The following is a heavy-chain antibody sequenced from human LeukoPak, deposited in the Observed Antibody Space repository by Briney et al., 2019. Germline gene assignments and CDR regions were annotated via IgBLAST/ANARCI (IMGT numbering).Heavy chain of an antibody. CDR1: GDSISSNY. CDR3: ARLGGSALDY. CDR2: IYYSGSA. Sequence: PSETLSLTCTVSGDSISSNYWNWIRQPPGKGLEWIGSIYYSGSANYNPSLKSRVTISVDTSKNQFSLKQSSVTAADTAVYYCARLGGSALDYWGQGTLVTVSS. J-gene: IGHJ4*02. V-gene: IGHV4-59*08. D-gene: IGHD3-16*01.